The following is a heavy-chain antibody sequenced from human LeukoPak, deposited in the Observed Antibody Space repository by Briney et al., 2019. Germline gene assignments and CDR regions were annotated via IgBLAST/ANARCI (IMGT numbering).Heavy chain of an antibody. CDR1: GSTFSSYG. J-gene: IGHJ4*02. CDR3: AKDDETSGIGDY. D-gene: IGHD6-19*01. CDR2: ISYDGSNK. Sequence: GGSLRLSCAASGSTFSSYGMHWVRQAPGKGLEWVAVISYDGSNKYYADSVKGRFTISRDNSKNTLYLQMNSLRAEDTAVYYCAKDDETSGIGDYWGQGTLVTVSS. V-gene: IGHV3-30*18.